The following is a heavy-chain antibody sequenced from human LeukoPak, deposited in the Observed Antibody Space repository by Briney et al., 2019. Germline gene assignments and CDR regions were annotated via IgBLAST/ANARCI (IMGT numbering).Heavy chain of an antibody. V-gene: IGHV1-46*01. J-gene: IGHJ4*02. Sequence: ASVKVSCKASGYTFTSYYMRWVRQAPGQGLEWMGIINPSGGSTSYAQKFQGRVTMTRDMSTSTVYMELSSLRSEDTAVYYCARDQYYYDSSGSGDYWGQGTLVTVSS. CDR2: INPSGGST. D-gene: IGHD3-22*01. CDR3: ARDQYYYDSSGSGDY. CDR1: GYTFTSYY.